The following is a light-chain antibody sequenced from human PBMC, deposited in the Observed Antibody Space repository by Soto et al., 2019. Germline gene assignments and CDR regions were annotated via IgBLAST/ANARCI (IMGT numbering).Light chain of an antibody. Sequence: EIVLTQSPGTLSLSPGDRATLSCRASQTVSNNYLAWCQQKPGQAPRVIMYGASRRATGIPDRFSGGGSGTDFTLTISRLEPEDFAVYFCQQYAGPPTTFGQGTRLETK. J-gene: IGKJ5*01. V-gene: IGKV3-20*01. CDR2: GAS. CDR3: QQYAGPPTT. CDR1: QTVSNNY.